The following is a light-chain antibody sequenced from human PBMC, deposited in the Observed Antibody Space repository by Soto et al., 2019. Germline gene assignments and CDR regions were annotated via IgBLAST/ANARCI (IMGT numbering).Light chain of an antibody. CDR3: QQSYSIPYT. V-gene: IGKV1-39*01. J-gene: IGKJ2*01. Sequence: DIQMTQSPSSLSASVGDRITIACRTSQTISNYLHWYQHKPGKAPKLLISGVSTLPSGVPSRFSGGGSGTDFTLTINSLQPEDFATYYFQQSYSIPYTFGQGTKLEIK. CDR1: QTISNY. CDR2: GVS.